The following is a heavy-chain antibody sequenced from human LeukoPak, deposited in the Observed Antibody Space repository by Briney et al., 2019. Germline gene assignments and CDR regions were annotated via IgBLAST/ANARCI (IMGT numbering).Heavy chain of an antibody. CDR1: GGSISSYY. CDR2: IYYSGST. Sequence: KPSETLSLTCTVSGGSISSYYWSWIRQPPGKGLEWIGYIYYSGSTNYNPSLKSRVTISVGTSKNQFSLKLSSVTAADTAVYYCARGIRYYDFWSGQGYYYYYMDVWGKGTTVTVSS. V-gene: IGHV4-59*01. CDR3: ARGIRYYDFWSGQGYYYYYMDV. D-gene: IGHD3-3*01. J-gene: IGHJ6*03.